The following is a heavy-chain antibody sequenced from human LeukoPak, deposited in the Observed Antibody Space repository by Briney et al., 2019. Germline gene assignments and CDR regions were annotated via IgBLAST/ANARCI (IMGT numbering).Heavy chain of an antibody. CDR1: GGSISSYY. V-gene: IGHV4-59*01. CDR2: IYYSGST. Sequence: SETLSLTCTGPGGSISSYYWSWIRQPPGKGLEWIGYIYYSGSTNHNPSLKTRVTISVDTAKNQDSLELSAEIAADTAVYYCARHSGSRTKYYYLDYWGQGTQVTVSS. CDR3: ARHSGSRTKYYYLDY. J-gene: IGHJ4*02. D-gene: IGHD6-19*01.